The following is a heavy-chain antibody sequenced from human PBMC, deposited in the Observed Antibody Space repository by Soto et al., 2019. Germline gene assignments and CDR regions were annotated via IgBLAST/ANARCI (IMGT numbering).Heavy chain of an antibody. CDR1: GFTFSSYA. CDR3: ARGFGPNYYYYYGMDV. Sequence: GGSLRLSCAASGFTFSSYAMSWVRQAPGKGLEWVANIKQDGSEKYYVDSVKGRFTISRDNAKNSLYLQMNSLRAEDTAVYYCARGFGPNYYYYYGMDVWGQGTTVTVSS. CDR2: IKQDGSEK. D-gene: IGHD3-10*01. V-gene: IGHV3-7*01. J-gene: IGHJ6*02.